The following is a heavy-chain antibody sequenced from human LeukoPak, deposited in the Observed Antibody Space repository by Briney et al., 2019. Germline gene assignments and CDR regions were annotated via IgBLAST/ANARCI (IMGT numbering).Heavy chain of an antibody. CDR2: IDKKDKGYATAT. D-gene: IGHD2-15*01. J-gene: IGHJ4*02. Sequence: SGGSLRLSCAASGFTFSGSAIHWVRQSSGKGLEWVGQIDKKDKGYATATAYVASVKGRFTISRDDSINTAYLQMNSLRAEDTAVYYCARDLSGGGSCPDFWGQGTLVTVSS. CDR3: ARDLSGGGSCPDF. V-gene: IGHV3-73*01. CDR1: GFTFSGSA.